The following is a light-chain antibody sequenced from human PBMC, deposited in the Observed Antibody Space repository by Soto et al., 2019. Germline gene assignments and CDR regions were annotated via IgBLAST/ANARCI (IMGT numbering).Light chain of an antibody. CDR2: DVT. Sequence: QSAQTQPASVSGSPGQSITISCTGTSSDVGRYNYVSWYQQYPGKAPKLIIYDVTNRPSGLSNRFSGSKSGNTASLTISGLQAEDEADYYCSSYTSTSTRGVFGGGTKVTVL. J-gene: IGLJ2*01. V-gene: IGLV2-14*01. CDR1: SSDVGRYNY. CDR3: SSYTSTSTRGV.